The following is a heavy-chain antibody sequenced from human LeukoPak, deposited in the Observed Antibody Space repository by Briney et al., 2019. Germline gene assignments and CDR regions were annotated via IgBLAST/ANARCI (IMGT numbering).Heavy chain of an antibody. CDR1: GGSFSGYY. V-gene: IGHV4-34*01. Sequence: PSETLSLTCAVYGGSFSGYYWSWIRQPPGKGLEWIGEINHSGSTNYNPSLKSRVTISVDTSKNQFSLKLSSVTAADTAVYYCARGVITMVRGVIGPTDAFDIWGQGTMVTVSS. J-gene: IGHJ3*02. CDR3: ARGVITMVRGVIGPTDAFDI. CDR2: INHSGST. D-gene: IGHD3-10*01.